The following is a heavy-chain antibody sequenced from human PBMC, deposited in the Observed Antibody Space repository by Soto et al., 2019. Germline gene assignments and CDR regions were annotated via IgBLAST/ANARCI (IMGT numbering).Heavy chain of an antibody. CDR2: IYYSGST. D-gene: IGHD6-13*01. CDR1: GGSISSGGYY. CDR3: AKALSSYSSSNWFDP. Sequence: SETLSLTCTVSGGSISSGGYYWSWIRQHPGKGLEWIGYIYYSGSTYYNPSLKSRVTISVDTSKNQFSLKLSSVTAADTAVYYCAKALSSYSSSNWFDPWGQGTLVTVSS. J-gene: IGHJ5*02. V-gene: IGHV4-31*03.